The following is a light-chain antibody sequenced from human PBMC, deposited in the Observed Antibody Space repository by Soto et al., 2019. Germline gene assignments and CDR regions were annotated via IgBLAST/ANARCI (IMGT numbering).Light chain of an antibody. CDR2: ASD. CDR3: GSWDGSLNTYV. V-gene: IGLV1-51*01. CDR1: SSNIGNYY. Sequence: QSVLTHPPSVSAAPGQKVTISCSGGSSNIGNYYVSWYQQLPGVAPKLLIFASDKRPSGIPDRFSGSQSGASGTLDITGLQTGDEADYYCGSWDGSLNTYVFGIGTKLTVL. J-gene: IGLJ1*01.